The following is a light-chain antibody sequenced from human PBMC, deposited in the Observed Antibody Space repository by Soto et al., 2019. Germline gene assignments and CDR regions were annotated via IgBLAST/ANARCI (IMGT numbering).Light chain of an antibody. CDR1: SSNIGEGYD. CDR2: GNS. V-gene: IGLV1-40*01. CDR3: QSYDSSMSVYI. J-gene: IGLJ1*01. Sequence: QSVLTQPPSVSGALGQRVTISCTGSSSNIGEGYDLHWYQQLPGTAPKLLIYGNSNRPSGVPDRISGSKSGTSASLAITGLQAEDEADYYCQSYDSSMSVYIFGTGTKVTVL.